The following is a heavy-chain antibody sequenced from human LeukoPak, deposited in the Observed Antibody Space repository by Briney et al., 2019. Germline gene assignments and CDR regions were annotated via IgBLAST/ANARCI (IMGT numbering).Heavy chain of an antibody. CDR2: ISGSGDDT. J-gene: IGHJ4*02. CDR1: GFTFSTYA. V-gene: IGHV3-23*01. Sequence: GGSLRLSCAASGFTFSTYAMTWVRQAPGKGLEWVSVISGSGDDTDYADSVKGRFTISRDNSKNTLYLQMNSLRAEDTAVYYCAKGDYYYDSSGYYLRGYFDYWGQGTLVTVSS. D-gene: IGHD3-22*01. CDR3: AKGDYYYDSSGYYLRGYFDY.